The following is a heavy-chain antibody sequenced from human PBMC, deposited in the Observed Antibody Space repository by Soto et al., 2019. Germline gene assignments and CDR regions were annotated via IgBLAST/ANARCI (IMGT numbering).Heavy chain of an antibody. CDR2: ISSSERA. D-gene: IGHD5-12*01. Sequence: TLSLTCPVSGGPFSDDAHLWSWLRQSPGMGLEWMGHISSSERASYNPSLQSRLSISRDTSKKQFPLSLTSVTAADTAVYFCARANAYNYVRYFFDFWGQGALVTV. J-gene: IGHJ4*02. CDR3: ARANAYNYVRYFFDF. CDR1: GGPFSDDAHL. V-gene: IGHV4-30-4*01.